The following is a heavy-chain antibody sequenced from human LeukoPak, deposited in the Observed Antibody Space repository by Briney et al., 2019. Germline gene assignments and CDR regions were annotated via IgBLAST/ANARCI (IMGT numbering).Heavy chain of an antibody. V-gene: IGHV3-53*01. J-gene: IGHJ4*02. CDR1: GFNVSDNY. CDR3: ARDISAWYYFDY. CDR2: LYSGGST. Sequence: PGGSLRLSCAASGFNVSDNYMSWVRQAPGKGLEWVSVLYSGGSTYYADSAEGRFTISRDNSENTLYLQMNSLRVEDTAVYYCARDISAWYYFDYWGQGTLVTVSS. D-gene: IGHD6-19*01.